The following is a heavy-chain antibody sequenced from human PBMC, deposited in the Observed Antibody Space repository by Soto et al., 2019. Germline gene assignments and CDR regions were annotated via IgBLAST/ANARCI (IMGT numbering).Heavy chain of an antibody. Sequence: VLLVESGGGLVQPGGSLRLSCATSGFTFRDTWMAWVRQGPGKGLEWVGRISPKTGGATTDYAATVKDRFTISRDDPENTVYLQMYRLISDVTAIYYCTTGAYYFGSGSQLGWGQGTLVTVSS. CDR3: TTGAYYFGSGSQLG. V-gene: IGHV3-15*01. J-gene: IGHJ4*02. CDR2: ISPKTGGATT. CDR1: GFTFRDTW. D-gene: IGHD3-10*01.